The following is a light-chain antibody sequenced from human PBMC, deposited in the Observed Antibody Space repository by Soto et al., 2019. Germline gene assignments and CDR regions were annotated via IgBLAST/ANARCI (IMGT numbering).Light chain of an antibody. Sequence: ETVLTQSPATLSLSPGERASLSCRASQTVSSYLAWYQQKPGQTPRLLIYDASNRATGIPDRFSGSGSGTDFTLTISSLEPEDFAVYFCQQRGIWPPTFGQGTKVEIK. CDR2: DAS. CDR1: QTVSSY. J-gene: IGKJ1*01. V-gene: IGKV3-11*01. CDR3: QQRGIWPPT.